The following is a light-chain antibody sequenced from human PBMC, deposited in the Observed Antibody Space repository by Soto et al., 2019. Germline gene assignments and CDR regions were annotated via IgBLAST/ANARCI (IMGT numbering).Light chain of an antibody. CDR3: SSYTSSSTPYV. V-gene: IGLV2-14*01. CDR2: DVS. CDR1: SSDVGGYNY. J-gene: IGLJ1*01. Sequence: QSALTQPASASGSPGQSITISCTGTSSDVGGYNYVSWYQQHPGKAPKLMIYDVSNRPSGVSNRFSGSKSGNTASLTISGLQAEDEADYYCSSYTSSSTPYVFGTGTKATVL.